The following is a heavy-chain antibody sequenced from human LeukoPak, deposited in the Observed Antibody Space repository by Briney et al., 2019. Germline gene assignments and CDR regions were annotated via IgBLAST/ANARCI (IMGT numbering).Heavy chain of an antibody. CDR3: AREGGIVATILLDY. D-gene: IGHD5-12*01. J-gene: IGHJ4*02. CDR1: VFTFSSYW. CDR2: IKQDGSEK. V-gene: IGHV3-7*03. Sequence: PGGSLRLSCAASVFTFSSYWMSWVRQAPGKGLEWVANIKQDGSEKYYVDSVKGRFTISRDNAKNSLYLQMNSLRAEDTAVYYCAREGGIVATILLDYWGQGTLVTVSS.